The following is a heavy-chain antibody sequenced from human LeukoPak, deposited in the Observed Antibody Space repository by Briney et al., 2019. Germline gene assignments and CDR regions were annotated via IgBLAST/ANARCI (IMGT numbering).Heavy chain of an antibody. CDR3: ARNYGSGSYKDYYFDN. D-gene: IGHD3-10*01. CDR2: ISSSSSYI. V-gene: IGHV3-21*01. J-gene: IGHJ4*02. Sequence: TTGGSLRLSCAASGFTFSTYAMSWVRQAPGKGPEWVSFISSSSSYIYYGASVKGRFTISRDNAKKSLYLQMNNLRAEDTAVYYCARNYGSGSYKDYYFDNWGQGTLVTVSS. CDR1: GFTFSTYA.